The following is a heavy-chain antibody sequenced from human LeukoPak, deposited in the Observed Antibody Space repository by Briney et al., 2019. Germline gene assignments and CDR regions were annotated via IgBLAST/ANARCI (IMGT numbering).Heavy chain of an antibody. CDR2: INTDGSST. Sequence: GGSLRLSCAASGFTFSSYWMHWVRQAPGKGLVWVSRINTDGSSTSYADSVKGRFTISRDNAKNTLYLQMNSLRAEDTAVYYCARESYYDFWSGYSEGWFDPWGQGTLVTVSS. CDR3: ARESYYDFWSGYSEGWFDP. D-gene: IGHD3-3*01. V-gene: IGHV3-74*01. CDR1: GFTFSSYW. J-gene: IGHJ5*02.